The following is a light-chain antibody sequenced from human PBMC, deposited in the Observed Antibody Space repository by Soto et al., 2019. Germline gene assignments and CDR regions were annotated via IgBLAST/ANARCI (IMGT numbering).Light chain of an antibody. CDR1: QGISNY. CDR2: AAS. CDR3: QQLNSYPIT. Sequence: SPAFLSSTRRDRHTITCRASQGISNYLAWYQQKPGKAPKLLIYAASTLQSGVPSRFSGSGSGTEFTLTISSLQPEDFATYYCQQLNSYPITFGQGTRLENK. V-gene: IGKV1-9*01. J-gene: IGKJ5*01.